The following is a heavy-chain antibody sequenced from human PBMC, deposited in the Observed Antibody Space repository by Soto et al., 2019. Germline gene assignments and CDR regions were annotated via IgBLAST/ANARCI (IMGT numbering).Heavy chain of an antibody. CDR2: ISSSGSTI. D-gene: IGHD3-3*01. CDR3: ASAGKYYDFWSGYSNWYYYGMDV. CDR1: GFTFSSYE. V-gene: IGHV3-48*03. Sequence: AGGSLRLSCAASGFTFSSYEMNWVRQAPGKGLEWVSYISSSGSTIYYADSVKGRFTISRDNAKNSLYLQMNSLRAEDTAVYYCASAGKYYDFWSGYSNWYYYGMDVWGQGTTVTVSS. J-gene: IGHJ6*02.